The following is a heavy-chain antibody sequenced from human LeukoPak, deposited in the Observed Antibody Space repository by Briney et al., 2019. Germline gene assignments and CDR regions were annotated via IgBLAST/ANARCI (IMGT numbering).Heavy chain of an antibody. D-gene: IGHD6-13*01. Sequence: SETLSLTCTVSGGSISSYYWSWIRQPAGKGLEWIGRMYSSGSTNYNPSLKRRVTMSVDTSKNQFSLKLSPVTAADTAVYYCAKVQQQQLNFDYWGQGTLVTVSS. CDR3: AKVQQQQLNFDY. J-gene: IGHJ4*02. CDR2: MYSSGST. V-gene: IGHV4-4*07. CDR1: GGSISSYY.